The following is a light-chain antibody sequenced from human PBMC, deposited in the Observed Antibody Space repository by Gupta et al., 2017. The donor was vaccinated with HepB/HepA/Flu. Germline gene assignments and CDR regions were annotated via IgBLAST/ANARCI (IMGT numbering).Light chain of an antibody. CDR3: QAWDSSTVV. J-gene: IGLJ2*01. V-gene: IGLV3-1*01. CDR1: KLGQKY. Sequence: SYELTQPPSVSVSPGQTASITCSGDKLGQKYACWYQQKPGQSPVVVIYEDNKRPSGIPERFSGSNSGNTATLTISETQAMDEADYYCQAWDSSTVVFGGGTKLTVL. CDR2: EDN.